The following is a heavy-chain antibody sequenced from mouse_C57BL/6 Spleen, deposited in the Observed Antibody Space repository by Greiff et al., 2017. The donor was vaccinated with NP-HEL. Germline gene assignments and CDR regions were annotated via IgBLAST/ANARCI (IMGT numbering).Heavy chain of an antibody. J-gene: IGHJ4*01. CDR3: ARGYSTYYYAMDY. CDR1: GFTFSDYG. D-gene: IGHD2-5*01. Sequence: EVQLQESGGGLVKPGGSLKLSCAASGFTFSDYGMHWVRQAPEKGLEWVAYISSGSSTIYYADTVKGRFTISRDNAKNTLFLQMTSLRSEDTAMYYCARGYSTYYYAMDYWGQGTSVTVSS. V-gene: IGHV5-17*01. CDR2: ISSGSSTI.